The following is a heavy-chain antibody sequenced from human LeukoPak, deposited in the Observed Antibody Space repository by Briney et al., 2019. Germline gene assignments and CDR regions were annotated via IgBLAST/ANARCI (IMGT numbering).Heavy chain of an antibody. Sequence: SVTVSCKASGGTFSSYAISWVRQAPGQGLEWMGGIIPIFGTANYAQKFQGRVTITADESTSTAYMELSSLRSEDTAVYYCARTTVVTPSSHAFDIWGQGTMVTVSS. CDR3: ARTTVVTPSSHAFDI. CDR1: GGTFSSYA. V-gene: IGHV1-69*13. CDR2: IIPIFGTA. J-gene: IGHJ3*02. D-gene: IGHD4-23*01.